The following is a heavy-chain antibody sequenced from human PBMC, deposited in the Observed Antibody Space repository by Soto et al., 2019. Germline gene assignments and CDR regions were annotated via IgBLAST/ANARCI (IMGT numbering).Heavy chain of an antibody. V-gene: IGHV4-31*03. CDR2: IYYSGFT. J-gene: IGHJ5*02. Sequence: PSWSLSLSCTVSGGVITGGRYYWSWIRQHTGKGLEWIGYIYYSGFTYYNPSLKGRVSISVDTCKNQFSLKLSSVTAADTAVYYCARSVFPWGQGTLGTVSS. CDR1: GGVITGGRYY. CDR3: ARSVFP.